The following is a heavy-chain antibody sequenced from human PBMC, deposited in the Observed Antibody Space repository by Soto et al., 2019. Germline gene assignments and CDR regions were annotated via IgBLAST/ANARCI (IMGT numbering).Heavy chain of an antibody. V-gene: IGHV4-4*02. Sequence: QVQLQESGPGLVKPSGTLSLTCAVSSDSITSSNWWSWVRQSPGKGLEWIGEVSHSGSTNYIPSLKSRVTISVDKSRNQFSLRLNSVTAADTAVYYCARNRYGGYDFDYWGQGTRVTVSS. D-gene: IGHD5-12*01. CDR2: VSHSGST. CDR3: ARNRYGGYDFDY. CDR1: SDSITSSNW. J-gene: IGHJ4*02.